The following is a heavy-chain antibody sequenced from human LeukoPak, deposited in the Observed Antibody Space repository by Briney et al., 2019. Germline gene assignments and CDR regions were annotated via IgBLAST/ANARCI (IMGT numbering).Heavy chain of an antibody. Sequence: SETLSLTCTVSGGSISSGDYYWSWIRQPPGKGLEWIGYIYYSGSTYYNPSLKSRVTISVDTSKNQFSLMLSSVTAADTAVYYCARVVVMRGRWLDYWGQGTLVTVSS. V-gene: IGHV4-30-4*01. CDR3: ARVVVMRGRWLDY. D-gene: IGHD3-22*01. CDR1: GGSISSGDYY. CDR2: IYYSGST. J-gene: IGHJ4*02.